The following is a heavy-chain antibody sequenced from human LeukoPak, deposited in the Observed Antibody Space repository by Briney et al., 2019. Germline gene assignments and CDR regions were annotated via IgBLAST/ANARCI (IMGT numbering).Heavy chain of an antibody. CDR2: IYTSGCT. V-gene: IGHV4-59*10. D-gene: IGHD1-1*01. J-gene: IGHJ4*02. Sequence: SETLSLTCAVYGGSFSGYYWSWIRQPAGKGLEWIGRIYTSGCTNYNPSLKSRVTISVDTSKNQFSLKLSSVTAADTDVYYCASQRPYTGTYYFDYWGQGTLVTVSS. CDR1: GGSFSGYY. CDR3: ASQRPYTGTYYFDY.